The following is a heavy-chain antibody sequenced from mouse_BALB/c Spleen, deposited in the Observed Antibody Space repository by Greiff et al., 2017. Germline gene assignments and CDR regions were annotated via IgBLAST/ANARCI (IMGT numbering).Heavy chain of an antibody. V-gene: IGHV5-9-4*01. CDR2: ISSGGSYT. D-gene: IGHD6-5*01. Sequence: EVKLVESGGGLVKPGGSLKLSCAASGFTFSSYAMSWVRQSPEKRLEWVAEISSGGSYTYYPDTVTGRFTISRDNAKNTLYLEMSSLRSEDTAMYYCARKAYGALDYWGQGTTLTVSS. CDR3: ARKAYGALDY. CDR1: GFTFSSYA. J-gene: IGHJ2*01.